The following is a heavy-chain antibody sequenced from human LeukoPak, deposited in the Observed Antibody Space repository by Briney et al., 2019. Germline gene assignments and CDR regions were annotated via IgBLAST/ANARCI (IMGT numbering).Heavy chain of an antibody. V-gene: IGHV3-33*01. D-gene: IGHD1-26*01. CDR1: GFTFSSYG. J-gene: IGHJ4*02. CDR3: ARSRIVGARGLDY. CDR2: IWYDGSNK. Sequence: AGGSLRLSCAASGFTFSSYGMHWVRQAPGKGLEWVAVIWYDGSNKYYADSVKGRFTISRDNSKNTLYLQMNSLRAEDTAVYYCARSRIVGARGLDYWGQGTLVTVSS.